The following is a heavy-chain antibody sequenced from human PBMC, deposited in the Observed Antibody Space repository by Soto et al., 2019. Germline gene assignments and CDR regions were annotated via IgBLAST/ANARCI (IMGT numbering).Heavy chain of an antibody. Sequence: QVQLVQSGAEVKKPGSSVKVSCKASGGTFSSYAISWVRQAPGQGLEWMGGIIPIFGTANYAQKFQGRGTITADESTSTAYMELSSLRSEDTAVYYCARDKGAATVTTVYNWFDPWGQGTLVTVSS. CDR1: GGTFSSYA. V-gene: IGHV1-69*12. J-gene: IGHJ5*02. CDR2: IIPIFGTA. D-gene: IGHD4-4*01. CDR3: ARDKGAATVTTVYNWFDP.